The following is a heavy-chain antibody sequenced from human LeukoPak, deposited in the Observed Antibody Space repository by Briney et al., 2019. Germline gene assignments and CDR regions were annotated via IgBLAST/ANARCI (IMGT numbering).Heavy chain of an antibody. Sequence: SETLSLTCAVHGGSFSGYYWTWIRQPPGKGLEWIGQINHSGSTDFNPSLKSRVTISVDTSKNQFSLRLNSMTAADTAVYYCARWYGSGFNWFDPWGQGTLVTVSS. J-gene: IGHJ5*02. V-gene: IGHV4-34*01. D-gene: IGHD6-19*01. CDR1: GGSFSGYY. CDR3: ARWYGSGFNWFDP. CDR2: INHSGST.